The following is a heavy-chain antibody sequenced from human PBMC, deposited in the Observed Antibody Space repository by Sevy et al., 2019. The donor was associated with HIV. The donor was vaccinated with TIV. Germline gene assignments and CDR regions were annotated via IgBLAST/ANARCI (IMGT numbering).Heavy chain of an antibody. CDR3: ARDRGSSLDWFDP. CDR1: GDSVSSNSAA. CDR2: TYYRSKWYN. V-gene: IGHV6-1*01. D-gene: IGHD6-13*01. J-gene: IGHJ5*02. Sequence: SQTLSLTCAISGDSVSSNSAAWNLIRQSPSRGLEWLGRTYYRSKWYNDYAVSVKSRITINPDTSKNQFSLQLNSVTPDDTAVYYCARDRGSSLDWFDPWGQGTLVTVSS.